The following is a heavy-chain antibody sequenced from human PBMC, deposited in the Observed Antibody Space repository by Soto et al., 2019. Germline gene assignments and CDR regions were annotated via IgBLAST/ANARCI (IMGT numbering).Heavy chain of an antibody. CDR2: IHTGGTT. CDR3: ARISGGPIR. CDR1: GGSISGFY. V-gene: IGHV4-4*07. J-gene: IGHJ4*02. Sequence: PSETLSRTCTLSGGSISGFYWKWFRQPAGKGLEWIGRIHTGGTTNYKPSLRSRVTMSVDTSKNQFSLKLTSVTAADTAVYYCARISGGPIRWGQGTLVPVSS.